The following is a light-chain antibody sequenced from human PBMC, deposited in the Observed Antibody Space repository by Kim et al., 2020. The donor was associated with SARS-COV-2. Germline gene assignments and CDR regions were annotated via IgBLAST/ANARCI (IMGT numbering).Light chain of an antibody. Sequence: PGQTARITCSGDAVQMKYDNWYQRKSGQPPVLVIYEDSKRPSGIPERFSGSSSWTMATLTISGAHVEDEADEYCYSTDSSGNHKGVFGAGTQLTVL. CDR3: YSTDSSGNHKGV. CDR2: EDS. CDR1: AVQMKY. J-gene: IGLJ3*02. V-gene: IGLV3-10*01.